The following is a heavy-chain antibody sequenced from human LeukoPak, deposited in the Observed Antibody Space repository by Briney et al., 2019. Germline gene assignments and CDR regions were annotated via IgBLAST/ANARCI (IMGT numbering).Heavy chain of an antibody. V-gene: IGHV1-2*02. J-gene: IGHJ1*01. CDR2: INPNSGGT. Sequence: ASVKVSCKASGYTFTVYYMHWVRQAPGQGLEWMGWINPNSGGTNYAQKFQGRVTMTRDRSISTAYMELSRLRSDDTAVYYCALSSGGLDFQHWGQGTLVTVSS. CDR3: ALSSGGLDFQH. CDR1: GYTFTVYY. D-gene: IGHD2-15*01.